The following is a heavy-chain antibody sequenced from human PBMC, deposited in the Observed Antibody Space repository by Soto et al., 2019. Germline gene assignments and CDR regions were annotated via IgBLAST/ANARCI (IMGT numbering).Heavy chain of an antibody. CDR2: IIPILGIA. CDR3: ASVGYCSSTSCFLGGMDAFDI. J-gene: IGHJ3*02. V-gene: IGHV1-69*02. Sequence: SVKVAFKASGGTFSSYTIICVRQAPGQGLDWMGRIIPILGIANYAQKFQGRVTITADKSTSTAYMELSSLRSEDTAVYYCASVGYCSSTSCFLGGMDAFDIWGQGTMVTLSS. D-gene: IGHD2-2*01. CDR1: GGTFSSYT.